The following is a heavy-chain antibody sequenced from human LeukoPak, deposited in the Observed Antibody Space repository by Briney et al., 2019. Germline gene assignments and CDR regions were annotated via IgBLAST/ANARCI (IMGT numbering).Heavy chain of an antibody. V-gene: IGHV5-51*01. CDR1: GYSFSSYW. CDR3: ARGGSGQLYNWFDP. D-gene: IGHD5-24*01. Sequence: GESLQISCKGSGYSFSSYWIGWVRQMPGKGPEWMGIIYPGDSDTRYSPSFQGQVAISADKSISTAYLQWSSLKASDTAIYYCARGGSGQLYNWFDPRGQGTLVTVSS. J-gene: IGHJ5*02. CDR2: IYPGDSDT.